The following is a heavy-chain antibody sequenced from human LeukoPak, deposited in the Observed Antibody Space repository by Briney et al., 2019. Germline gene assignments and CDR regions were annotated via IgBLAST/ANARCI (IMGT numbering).Heavy chain of an antibody. V-gene: IGHV3-30-3*01. CDR1: GFTFSSYA. CDR3: ARGGWSPADGYNFDY. CDR2: ISYDGSNK. J-gene: IGHJ4*02. D-gene: IGHD5-24*01. Sequence: GRSLRPSCAASGFTFSSYAMHWVRQAPGKGLEWVAVISYDGSNKYYADSVKGRFTISRDNSKNTLYLQMNSLRAEDTAVYYCARGGWSPADGYNFDYWGQGTLVTVSS.